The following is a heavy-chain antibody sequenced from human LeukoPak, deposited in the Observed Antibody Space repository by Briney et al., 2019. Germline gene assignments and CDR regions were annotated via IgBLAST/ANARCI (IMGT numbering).Heavy chain of an antibody. CDR3: ASGTYHWYYDILTGYPYFDY. D-gene: IGHD3-9*01. Sequence: GGSLRLSCAASGFTFSSYEMNWVRQAPGKGLEWVSYISSSGSTIYYADSVKGRFTISRDNAKNSLYLQMNSLRAEDTAVYYCASGTYHWYYDILTGYPYFDYWGQGTLVTVSS. V-gene: IGHV3-48*03. CDR2: ISSSGSTI. CDR1: GFTFSSYE. J-gene: IGHJ4*02.